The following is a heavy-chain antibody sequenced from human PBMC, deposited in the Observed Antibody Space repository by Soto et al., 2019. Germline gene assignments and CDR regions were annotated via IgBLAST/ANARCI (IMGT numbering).Heavy chain of an antibody. CDR2: INHSGST. CDR1: GGSFSGYY. D-gene: IGHD3-10*01. J-gene: IGHJ3*02. CDR3: ARASLITMVRGVSDAFDI. Sequence: SETLSLTCAVYGGSFSGYYWSWIRQPPGKGLEWIGEINHSGSTNYNPSLKSRVTISVDTSKNQFSLKLSSVTAADTAVYYCARASLITMVRGVSDAFDIWGQGTMGTVSS. V-gene: IGHV4-34*01.